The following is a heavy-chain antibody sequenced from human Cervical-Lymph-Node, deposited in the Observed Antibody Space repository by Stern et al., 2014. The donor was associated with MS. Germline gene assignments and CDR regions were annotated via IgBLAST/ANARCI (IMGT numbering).Heavy chain of an antibody. CDR1: GYTFIRYA. CDR3: ARDDHRDSSGHYAPFDY. V-gene: IGHV1-3*01. CDR2: INGVDDKT. Sequence: QVQLVESGAEVKKPGASVKVSCKASGYTFIRYAMQWVRQAPGPRLEWMGRINGVDDKTKYSHNVQGRVTITRDTSANPVYMELSSLRSEDTAVYYCARDDHRDSSGHYAPFDYWGQGTRVTVSS. J-gene: IGHJ4*02. D-gene: IGHD3-22*01.